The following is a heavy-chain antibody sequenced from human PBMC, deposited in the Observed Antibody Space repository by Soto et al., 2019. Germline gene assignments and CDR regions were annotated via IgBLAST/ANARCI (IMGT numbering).Heavy chain of an antibody. CDR2: VYRTGST. V-gene: IGHV4-4*02. D-gene: IGHD6-13*01. Sequence: QVQLQESGPGLVKPSGTLSLTCAVSGGSISTSNWWSWVRQPPGKGLGWIGEVYRTGSTTYNPSLESRLTISVDKSKNQSSLKLTSVTAADTAVYYCARARATIAAAAIFDCWGQGTLVTVSS. CDR3: ARARATIAAAAIFDC. J-gene: IGHJ4*02. CDR1: GGSISTSNW.